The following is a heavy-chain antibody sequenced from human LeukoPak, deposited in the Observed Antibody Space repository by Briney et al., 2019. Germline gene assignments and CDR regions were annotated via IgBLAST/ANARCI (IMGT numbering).Heavy chain of an antibody. Sequence: GASVKVSCKFSGYTLTELSMHWVRQAPGNGLEWMGGFDPEDGETIYAQKFQGRVTMTEDTSTDTAYMELSSLRSEDTAVYYCATSPITMVRGVIITLALDYWGQGTLVTVSS. CDR1: GYTLTELS. CDR3: ATSPITMVRGVIITLALDY. V-gene: IGHV1-24*01. J-gene: IGHJ4*02. D-gene: IGHD3-10*01. CDR2: FDPEDGET.